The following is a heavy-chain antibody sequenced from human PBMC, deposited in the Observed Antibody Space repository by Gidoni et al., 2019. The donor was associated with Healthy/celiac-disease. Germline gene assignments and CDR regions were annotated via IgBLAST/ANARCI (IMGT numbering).Heavy chain of an antibody. CDR1: GFTFISYG. CDR2: IWYDGSNK. V-gene: IGHV3-33*01. CDR3: ARVGCSSTSCYLYYYGMDV. D-gene: IGHD2-2*01. J-gene: IGHJ6*02. Sequence: QVQLVESGGGVVQPGRSLRLSCAASGFTFISYGMHWVRQAPGKGLEWVAVIWYDGSNKYYADSVKGRFTISRDNSKNTLYLQMNSLRAEDTAVYYCARVGCSSTSCYLYYYGMDVWGQGTTVTVSS.